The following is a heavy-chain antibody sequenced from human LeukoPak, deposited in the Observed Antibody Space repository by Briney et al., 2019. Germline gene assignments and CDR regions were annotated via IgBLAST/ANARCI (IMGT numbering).Heavy chain of an antibody. J-gene: IGHJ5*02. Sequence: SETLSLTCTVSGDSITSYYWSWVRQPPGKGLEWIGYIYYTGSTNYNPSLKSRVTMSVDTSKNQFSLKLSSVTAADTAVYYCANMGYSYAPGLFDPWGQGTLVTVSS. CDR2: IYYTGST. V-gene: IGHV4-59*12. D-gene: IGHD5-18*01. CDR1: GDSITSYY. CDR3: ANMGYSYAPGLFDP.